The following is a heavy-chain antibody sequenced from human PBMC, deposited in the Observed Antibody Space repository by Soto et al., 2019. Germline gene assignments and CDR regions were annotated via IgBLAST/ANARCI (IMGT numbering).Heavy chain of an antibody. CDR1: GCSISSSGVG. CDR2: ISWDDAK. Sequence: QITLKESCPTLVKPTQTLTLTFTFSGCSISSSGVGVCWIRQPAGKALEWLALISWDDAKRYSPSLKSRLTITKYTSKKPVALSITTMDTLDTAKFYCAHPQLGSGFHPSVRGTLVTVFS. CDR3: AHPQLGSGFHP. D-gene: IGHD3-10*01. V-gene: IGHV2-5*02. J-gene: IGHJ5*02.